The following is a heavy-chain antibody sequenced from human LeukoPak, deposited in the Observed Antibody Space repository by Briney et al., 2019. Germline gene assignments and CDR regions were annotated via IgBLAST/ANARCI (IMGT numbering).Heavy chain of an antibody. CDR1: GGSLSSGGYY. V-gene: IGHV4-30-4*08. D-gene: IGHD4-17*01. CDR3: ARGPPYYGDYSGYNWFDP. CDR2: IYYSGST. J-gene: IGHJ5*02. Sequence: SETLSLTCTVSGGSLSSGGYYWSWIRQHPGKGLEWLGYIYYSGSTYYNPSLKSRVTISVDTSKNQFSLKLSSVTAADTAVYYCARGPPYYGDYSGYNWFDPWGQGTLVTVSS.